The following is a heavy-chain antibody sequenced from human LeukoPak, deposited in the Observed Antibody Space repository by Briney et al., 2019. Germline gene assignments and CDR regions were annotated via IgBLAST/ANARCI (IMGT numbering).Heavy chain of an antibody. CDR1: GFTFSSYW. J-gene: IGHJ4*02. V-gene: IGHV3-74*01. CDR3: AKEFPYLDY. Sequence: PGGSLRLSCAASGFTFSSYWMHWVRQGPGKGLVWVSRIHSDGSSTTYADSVKGRFTISRDNAKNTLYLQMNSLRAEDTAVYYCAKEFPYLDYWGQGTLVTVSS. CDR2: IHSDGSST.